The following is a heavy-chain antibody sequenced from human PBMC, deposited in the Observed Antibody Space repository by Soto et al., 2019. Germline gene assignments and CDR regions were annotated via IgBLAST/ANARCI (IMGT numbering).Heavy chain of an antibody. CDR1: GGSISSGGYS. V-gene: IGHV4-30-2*01. D-gene: IGHD4-17*01. CDR2: IYHSGST. Sequence: QLQLQESGSGLVKPSQTLSLTCAVSGGSISSGGYSWSWIRQPPGKGLEWIGYIYHSGSTYYNPSLKSRVTISVDRSKNQFSLKLSSVTAADTAVYYCARSTTVTTFDAFDIWGQGTMVTVSS. CDR3: ARSTTVTTFDAFDI. J-gene: IGHJ3*02.